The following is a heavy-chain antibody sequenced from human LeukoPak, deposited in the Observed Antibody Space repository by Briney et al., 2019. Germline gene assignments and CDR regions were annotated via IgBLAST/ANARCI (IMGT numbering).Heavy chain of an antibody. CDR3: AKALLKYSSSSAFDI. V-gene: IGHV3-74*01. J-gene: IGHJ3*02. CDR1: GFTFGSYW. Sequence: GGSLRLSCAASGFTFGSYWVHWVRQAPGKGLVWVSRINSDGSSTTYADSVKGRFTTSRDNAKNTLYLQMNSLRAEDTAVYYCAKALLKYSSSSAFDIWGQGTMVTVSS. D-gene: IGHD6-6*01. CDR2: INSDGSST.